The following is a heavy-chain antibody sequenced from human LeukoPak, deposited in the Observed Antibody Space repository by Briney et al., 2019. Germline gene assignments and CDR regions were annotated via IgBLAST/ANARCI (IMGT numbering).Heavy chain of an antibody. J-gene: IGHJ4*02. D-gene: IGHD1-26*01. Sequence: ASVKVSCKTSGYTFTGYYLHWVRQAPGQGLEWMGWINPNSGSTNYAQKFQGRVTMTRDTSITTAYMELTRLRSDDTAVYYCARGAAGRPYYFDYWGQGTLVTVSS. CDR3: ARGAAGRPYYFDY. CDR2: INPNSGST. V-gene: IGHV1-2*02. CDR1: GYTFTGYY.